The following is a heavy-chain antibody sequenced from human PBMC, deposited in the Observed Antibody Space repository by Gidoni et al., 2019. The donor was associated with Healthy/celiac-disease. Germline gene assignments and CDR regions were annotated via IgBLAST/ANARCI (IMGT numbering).Heavy chain of an antibody. CDR2: IYHSGST. D-gene: IGHD3-22*01. J-gene: IGHJ4*02. CDR1: GYSISSGYY. V-gene: IGHV4-38-2*02. Sequence: QVQLQESGPGLVKLSETLSLTCAVSGYSISSGYYWGWIRPPPGKGLEWIGSIYHSGSTYYNPYLKSRVTISVDTSKNQFSLKLSSVTAADTAVYYCARDRSSGYYSGAPDYWGQGTLVTVSS. CDR3: ARDRSSGYYSGAPDY.